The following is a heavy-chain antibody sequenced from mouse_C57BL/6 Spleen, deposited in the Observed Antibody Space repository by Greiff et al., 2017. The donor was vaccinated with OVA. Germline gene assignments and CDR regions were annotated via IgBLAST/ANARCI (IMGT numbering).Heavy chain of an antibody. Sequence: EVHLVESGGGLVKPGGSLKLSCAASGFTFSDYGMHWVRQAPEKGLEWVAYISSGSSSIYYADTVKGRFTISRDNAKNTLFLQMTSLRSEDTAMYYCARRDYYGSSCFDYWGQGTTLTVSS. CDR2: ISSGSSSI. CDR3: ARRDYYGSSCFDY. V-gene: IGHV5-17*01. D-gene: IGHD1-1*01. CDR1: GFTFSDYG. J-gene: IGHJ2*01.